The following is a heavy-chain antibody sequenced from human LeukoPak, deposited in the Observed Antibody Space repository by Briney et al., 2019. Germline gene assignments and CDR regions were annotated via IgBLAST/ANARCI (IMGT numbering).Heavy chain of an antibody. Sequence: GASVKVSCKASGYAFTSYDINWVRQATGQGLELMGWINPNSRNTGYAQKFQGRVTMTMNTSISTAYMELSSLRSEDTAVYYCTRGKWASYYDSSGYPGGSYWGQGTLVTVSS. CDR1: GYAFTSYD. CDR2: INPNSRNT. J-gene: IGHJ4*02. D-gene: IGHD3-22*01. V-gene: IGHV1-8*01. CDR3: TRGKWASYYDSSGYPGGSY.